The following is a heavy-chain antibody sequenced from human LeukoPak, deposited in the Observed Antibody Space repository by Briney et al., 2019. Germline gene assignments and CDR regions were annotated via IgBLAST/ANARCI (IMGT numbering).Heavy chain of an antibody. CDR1: GFTFSSYG. CDR3: AKSTPLSSGWPFDY. D-gene: IGHD6-19*01. Sequence: PGGSLRLSCAASGFTFSSYGMHWVRQAPGKGLEWVAVISYDGSNKYYADSVKGRFTISRDNSKNTLYLQMNSLRAEDTAVYYCAKSTPLSSGWPFDYWGQGTLVTVSS. V-gene: IGHV3-30*18. J-gene: IGHJ4*02. CDR2: ISYDGSNK.